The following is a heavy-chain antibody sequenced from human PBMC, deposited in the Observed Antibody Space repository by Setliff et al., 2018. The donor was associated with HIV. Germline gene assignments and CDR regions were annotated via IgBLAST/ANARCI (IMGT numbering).Heavy chain of an antibody. CDR3: ARGGNTGGYHYYYYYMDV. V-gene: IGHV4-4*08. J-gene: IGHJ6*03. Sequence: PSETLSLTCTVSGGSISSYYWSWIRQPPGKGLEWIGYIYTSGSTNYNPSLKSRVTISVDTSKKQFSLKLSSVTAADTAVYYCARGGNTGGYHYYYYYMDVWGKGTTVTVSS. CDR2: IYTSGST. D-gene: IGHD2-2*01. CDR1: GGSISSYY.